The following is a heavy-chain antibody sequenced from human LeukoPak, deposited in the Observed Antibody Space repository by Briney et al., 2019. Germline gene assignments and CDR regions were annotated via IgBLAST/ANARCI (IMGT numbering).Heavy chain of an antibody. D-gene: IGHD6-19*01. V-gene: IGHV4-39*01. CDR1: GGSISSSSYY. CDR3: ARHEQWLVGWFDP. J-gene: IGHJ5*02. CDR2: IYYSGST. Sequence: PSETLSLTCTVSGGSISSSSYYWGWIRQPPGKGLEWIGSIYYSGSTYYNSSPKSRVTISVDTSKNQFSLKLSSVTAADTAVYYCARHEQWLVGWFDPWGQGTLVTVSS.